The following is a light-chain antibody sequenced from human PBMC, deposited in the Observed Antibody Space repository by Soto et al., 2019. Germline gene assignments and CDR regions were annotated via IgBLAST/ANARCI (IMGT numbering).Light chain of an antibody. CDR3: SSYGGYYNFVV. CDR2: AVS. J-gene: IGLJ3*02. V-gene: IGLV2-8*01. Sequence: QSALTQPASVSGSPGQSVTISCTGTSSDIGAYKYVSWYQHHPGKSPRLLIYAVSKRPSGVPDRFSGSKSGNTASLTVSGLQAEDEGDYYCSSYGGYYNFVVFGGGTKLTVL. CDR1: SSDIGAYKY.